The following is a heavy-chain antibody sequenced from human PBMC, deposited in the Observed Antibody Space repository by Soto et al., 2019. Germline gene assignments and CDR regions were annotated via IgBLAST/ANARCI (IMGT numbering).Heavy chain of an antibody. CDR3: EINPAQGITMPSRGFDP. D-gene: IGHD3-10*01. CDR2: IIPIFGTA. Sequence: SVKVSCKASGGTFSSYAISWVRQAPGEGLEWMVGIIPIFGTANYAQKFQGRVTITADESTSTAYMELSSLRSEDTAVYYCEINPAQGITMPSRGFDPWGQGTLVTVSS. J-gene: IGHJ5*02. CDR1: GGTFSSYA. V-gene: IGHV1-69*13.